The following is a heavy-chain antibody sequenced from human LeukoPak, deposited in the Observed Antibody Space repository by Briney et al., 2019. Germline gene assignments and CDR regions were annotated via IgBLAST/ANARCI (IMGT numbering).Heavy chain of an antibody. D-gene: IGHD5-24*01. Sequence: SETLSLTCTLSGDSISSSGYCWGWIRQPPGKGLECVGVICYTGNTYYNPSLKSRVTMSVDRSQNQFSLRLSTVTAADTAVYYCARGLVEMATRYFDLWGRGTLVTVSS. CDR3: ARGLVEMATRYFDL. V-gene: IGHV4-39*07. CDR1: GDSISSSGYC. J-gene: IGHJ2*01. CDR2: ICYTGNT.